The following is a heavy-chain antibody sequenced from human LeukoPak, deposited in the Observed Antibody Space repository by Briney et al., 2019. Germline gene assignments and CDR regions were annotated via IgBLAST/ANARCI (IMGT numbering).Heavy chain of an antibody. V-gene: IGHV4-59*08. CDR2: IYYSGST. CDR1: GGSISSYY. D-gene: IGHD1-26*01. Sequence: SETLSLTCTVSGGSISSYYWSWIRQPPGKGLEWIGYIYYSGSTNYNPSLKSRVTISVDTSKNQFSLKLSSVTAADTAVYYRARQSGSYSSKAPYDYWGQGTLVTVSS. CDR3: ARQSGSYSSKAPYDY. J-gene: IGHJ4*02.